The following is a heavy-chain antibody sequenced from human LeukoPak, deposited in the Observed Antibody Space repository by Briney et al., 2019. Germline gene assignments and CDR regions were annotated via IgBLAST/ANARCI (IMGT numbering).Heavy chain of an antibody. Sequence: ASVTVSCTASGYTFTGYYMHWVRQAPGQGLEWMGRINPNNGATNYAQKLQGRVTITGDTSISTAYMELSSLRSDDTAVYYCARDLNSGSYPAGDYWGQGTLVTVSS. CDR3: ARDLNSGSYPAGDY. CDR2: INPNNGAT. CDR1: GYTFTGYY. J-gene: IGHJ4*02. V-gene: IGHV1-2*06. D-gene: IGHD1-26*01.